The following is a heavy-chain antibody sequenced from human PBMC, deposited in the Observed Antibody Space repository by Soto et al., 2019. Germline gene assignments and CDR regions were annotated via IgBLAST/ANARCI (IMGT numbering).Heavy chain of an antibody. Sequence: GGSLRLSCAASGFTLSGYAMDWVRQAPGKGLEYVSGISSNGVGTYYANSVQGRFTISRDNSKNTLYLQMDSLRAEDTAVYYFANQKDPYSSGWYDFYYWGQGTLVTVSS. J-gene: IGHJ4*02. D-gene: IGHD6-19*01. CDR3: ANQKDPYSSGWYDFYY. CDR1: GFTLSGYA. CDR2: ISSNGVGT. V-gene: IGHV3-64*01.